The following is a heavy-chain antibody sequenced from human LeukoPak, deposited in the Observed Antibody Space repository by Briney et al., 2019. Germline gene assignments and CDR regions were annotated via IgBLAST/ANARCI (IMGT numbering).Heavy chain of an antibody. V-gene: IGHV3-7*01. CDR3: ARWLYSSGWAIDY. Sequence: GGSLRLSCAASGFTFSSYGMSWVRQAPGKGLEWVANIRQDGSAQFYADSVKGRFTISRDNAKNSLYLHMNSLRDEDTAVYYCARWLYSSGWAIDYWGQGTLVTVSS. D-gene: IGHD6-19*01. CDR2: IRQDGSAQ. CDR1: GFTFSSYG. J-gene: IGHJ4*02.